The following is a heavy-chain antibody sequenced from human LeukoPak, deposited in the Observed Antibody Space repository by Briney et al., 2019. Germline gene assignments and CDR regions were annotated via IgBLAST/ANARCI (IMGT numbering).Heavy chain of an antibody. CDR3: AKGGVLMVYQYYFDY. CDR2: ISGSGGST. Sequence: GGSLRLSCAASGFTFSSYAMSWVRQAPGKGLEWVSAISGSGGSTYYADSMKGRFTITRDNSKNTLYLQMNSLRAEDTAVYYCAKGGVLMVYQYYFDYWGQGTLVTVSS. J-gene: IGHJ4*02. CDR1: GFTFSSYA. V-gene: IGHV3-23*01. D-gene: IGHD2-8*01.